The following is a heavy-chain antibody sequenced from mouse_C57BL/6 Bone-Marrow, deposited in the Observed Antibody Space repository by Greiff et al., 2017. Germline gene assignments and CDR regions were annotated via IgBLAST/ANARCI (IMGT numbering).Heavy chain of an antibody. CDR1: GYTFTSYG. J-gene: IGHJ2*01. Sequence: QVQLKESGAELARPGASVKLSCKASGYTFTSYGISWVKQRTGQGLEWIGEIYPRSGNTYYNEKFEGKATLTADKSSSTAYMGLRSLTSEDSAVYFCARESYGSGYYFDYWGGGTTLTVSS. CDR3: ARESYGSGYYFDY. CDR2: IYPRSGNT. D-gene: IGHD1-1*01. V-gene: IGHV1-81*01.